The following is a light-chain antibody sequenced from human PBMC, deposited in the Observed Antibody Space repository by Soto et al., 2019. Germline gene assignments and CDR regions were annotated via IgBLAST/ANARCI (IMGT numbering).Light chain of an antibody. V-gene: IGKV1-39*01. CDR2: AAS. Sequence: DIQMTQSPSSLSASVGDRVTITRRASQSISTSLNWYQQKPGKAPDLLIYAASNLQSGVPSRFSGSGSGTDFTLTISSLQPDDFATYYCQQSYSSPHMYTFGQGTKLELK. J-gene: IGKJ2*01. CDR3: QQSYSSPHMYT. CDR1: QSISTS.